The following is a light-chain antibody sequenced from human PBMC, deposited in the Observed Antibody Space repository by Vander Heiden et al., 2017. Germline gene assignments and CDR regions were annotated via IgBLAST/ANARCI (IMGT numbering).Light chain of an antibody. Sequence: DLPITQSPSPLSASVGDRVTITCRASQSISSWLAWYQQKPGKAPKLLIYKASSLESGVPSRFSGSGSGTEFTLTISSLQPEDFAIYYCQQYNSYPWTFGQGTKVEIK. J-gene: IGKJ1*01. CDR3: QQYNSYPWT. CDR2: KAS. CDR1: QSISSW. V-gene: IGKV1-5*03.